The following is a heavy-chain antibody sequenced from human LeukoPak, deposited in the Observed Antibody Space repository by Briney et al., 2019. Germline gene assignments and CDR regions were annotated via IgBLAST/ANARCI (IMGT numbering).Heavy chain of an antibody. Sequence: ASVKVSCKTSGYTFTGYYMHWVRQAPGQGLEWMGWINPKSGDPIYVQKFQGRVTLTRDTSIDTVYLELSSLKSDDTAVYYCAGDPGHDTSNYGGLDFWGQGTLVTVSS. D-gene: IGHD4-11*01. CDR2: INPKSGDP. V-gene: IGHV1-2*02. J-gene: IGHJ4*02. CDR1: GYTFTGYY. CDR3: AGDPGHDTSNYGGLDF.